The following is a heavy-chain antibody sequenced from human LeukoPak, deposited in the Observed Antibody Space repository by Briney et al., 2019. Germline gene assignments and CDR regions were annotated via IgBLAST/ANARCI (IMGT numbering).Heavy chain of an antibody. V-gene: IGHV4-34*01. CDR3: ASSQTYGDYGPSTWFDP. CDR2: INHSGST. Sequence: SETLSLTCAVYGGSFSGYYWGWIRKSPGKGLEWIGEINHSGSTNYNPSLKSRVTILVDTSKNQFSLKLSSVTAADTAVYYCASSQTYGDYGPSTWFDPWGQGTLVTVSS. J-gene: IGHJ5*02. D-gene: IGHD4-17*01. CDR1: GGSFSGYY.